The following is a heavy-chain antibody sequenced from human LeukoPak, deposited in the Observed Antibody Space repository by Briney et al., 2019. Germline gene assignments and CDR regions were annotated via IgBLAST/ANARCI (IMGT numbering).Heavy chain of an antibody. J-gene: IGHJ4*02. V-gene: IGHV6-1*01. CDR2: TYYRSKWHS. CDR3: ARMVGLVSDY. CDR1: GDSVSSNSAA. Sequence: SQTLSLTCAISGDSVSSNSAAWNWIRQSPSRGLEWLGRTYYRSKWHSYYAPSVKSRITINPDTSKNQFSLQLKSVTPEDTTVYYCARMVGLVSDYWGQGTLVTVSS. D-gene: IGHD3-10*01.